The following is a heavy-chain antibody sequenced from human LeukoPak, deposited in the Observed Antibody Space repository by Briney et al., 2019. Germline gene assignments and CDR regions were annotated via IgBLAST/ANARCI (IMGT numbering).Heavy chain of an antibody. CDR1: GCTFSNAW. Sequence: GGSLRLSCAASGCTFSNAWMSWVRQAPGKGLEWVGRIKSKTDGGTTDYAAPVKGRFTISRDDSKNTLYLQMNSLKTEDTAVYYCTTDSSSGWDQGYWGQGTLVTVSS. CDR2: IKSKTDGGTT. V-gene: IGHV3-15*01. J-gene: IGHJ4*02. D-gene: IGHD6-19*01. CDR3: TTDSSSGWDQGY.